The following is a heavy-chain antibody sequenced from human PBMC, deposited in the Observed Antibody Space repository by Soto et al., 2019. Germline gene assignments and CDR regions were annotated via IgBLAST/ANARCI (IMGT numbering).Heavy chain of an antibody. CDR2: ISYIGSA. D-gene: IGHD2-2*01. V-gene: IGHV4-59*08. CDR1: GGSISSYY. Sequence: QVHLQESGPGLVKPSETLSLTCTVSGGSISSYYWSWIRQPPGKGLEWIGYISYIGSANYNPSLKSRVTISGDTSKNQFSLKLTSVTAADTAAYFCGLYCSSASCKVDYWGQGTLVTVSS. CDR3: GLYCSSASCKVDY. J-gene: IGHJ4*02.